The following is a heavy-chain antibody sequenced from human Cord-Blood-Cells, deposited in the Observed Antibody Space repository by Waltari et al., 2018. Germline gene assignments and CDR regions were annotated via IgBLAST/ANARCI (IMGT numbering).Heavy chain of an antibody. CDR3: ARGTEVGAISGDAFDI. V-gene: IGHV4-38-2*02. D-gene: IGHD1-26*01. Sequence: QVQLQESGPGLVKPSETLSLTCTVSGYSISSGYYWGWILQPPGKGLEWIGSIYHSGSTYYNPSLKSRVTISVDTSKNQFSLKLSSVTAADTAVYYCARGTEVGAISGDAFDIWGQGTMVTVSS. J-gene: IGHJ3*02. CDR2: IYHSGST. CDR1: GYSISSGYY.